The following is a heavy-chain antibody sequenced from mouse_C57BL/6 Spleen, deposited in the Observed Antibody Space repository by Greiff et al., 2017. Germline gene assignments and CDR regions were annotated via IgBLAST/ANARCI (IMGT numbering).Heavy chain of an antibody. CDR3: ARWGNPAY. D-gene: IGHD2-1*01. V-gene: IGHV5-17*01. J-gene: IGHJ3*01. CDR1: GFTFSDYG. CDR2: ISSGSSII. Sequence: EVQGVESGGGLVKPGGSLKLSCAASGFTFSDYGMHWVRQAPEKGLEWVAYISSGSSIIYYADTVKGRFTISRDNAKNTLFLQMTSLRSGATAMYYCARWGNPAYWGQGTLVTVSA.